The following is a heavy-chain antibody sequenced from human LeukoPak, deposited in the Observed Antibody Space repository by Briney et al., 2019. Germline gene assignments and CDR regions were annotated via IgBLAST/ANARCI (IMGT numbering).Heavy chain of an antibody. J-gene: IGHJ3*02. D-gene: IGHD6-19*01. CDR1: GYSFTSYW. CDR2: IYPGDSDT. V-gene: IGHV5-51*01. Sequence: HGESLKISCKGSGYSFTSYWIGWVRQMPGKGLEWMWIIYPGDSDTRYSPSFQGQVTISADKSISTAYLQWSSLKASDTAMYYCARQSGIAVRLDAFDIWGQGTMVTVSS. CDR3: ARQSGIAVRLDAFDI.